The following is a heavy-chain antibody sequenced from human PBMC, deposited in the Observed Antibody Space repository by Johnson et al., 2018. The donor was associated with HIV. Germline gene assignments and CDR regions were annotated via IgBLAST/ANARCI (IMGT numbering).Heavy chain of an antibody. CDR2: IWYDGSNK. J-gene: IGHJ3*02. CDR1: GFIFSSYG. V-gene: IGHV3-33*06. Sequence: QVQLVESGGGVVQPGRSRRLSCAASGFIFSSYGMHWVRQAPGKGLEWVAVIWYDGSNKYYADSVKGRLTISRDNSKNTLYLQMNSLRAEDTAVYYCAKDLFTEREDDVFDIWGQGTMVTVSS. D-gene: IGHD1-26*01. CDR3: AKDLFTEREDDVFDI.